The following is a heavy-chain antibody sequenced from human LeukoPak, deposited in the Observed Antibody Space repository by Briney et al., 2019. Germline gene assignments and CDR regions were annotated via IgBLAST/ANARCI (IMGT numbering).Heavy chain of an antibody. CDR1: GYTFTSYA. J-gene: IGHJ5*02. CDR3: ARDVGYCSGGSCDNWFDP. CDR2: INAGNGNT. Sequence: ASVTVSCKASGYTFTSYAMHWVRQAPGHRLEWMGWINAGNGNTKYSQKFQGRVTITRDTSASTAYMELSSLRSEDTAVYYCARDVGYCSGGSCDNWFDPWGQGTLVTVSS. D-gene: IGHD2-15*01. V-gene: IGHV1-3*01.